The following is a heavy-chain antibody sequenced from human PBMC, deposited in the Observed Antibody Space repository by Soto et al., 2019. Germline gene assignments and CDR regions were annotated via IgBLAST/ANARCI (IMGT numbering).Heavy chain of an antibody. Sequence: SVKVSCKASGGTFSSYAISWVRQAPGQGLEWMGGIIPIFGTANYAQKFQGRVTITADKSTSTAYMELSSLRSEDTAVYYCARGYIVATIPYYFDYWGQGTLVTVSS. CDR1: GGTFSSYA. J-gene: IGHJ4*02. V-gene: IGHV1-69*06. D-gene: IGHD5-12*01. CDR3: ARGYIVATIPYYFDY. CDR2: IIPIFGTA.